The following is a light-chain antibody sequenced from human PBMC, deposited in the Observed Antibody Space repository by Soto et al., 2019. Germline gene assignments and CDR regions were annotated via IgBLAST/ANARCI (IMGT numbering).Light chain of an antibody. CDR2: DAS. J-gene: IGKJ1*01. CDR1: QSISSW. Sequence: DIQMTQSPSTLSASVGDTVTITCRASQSISSWLAWYQQKPGKAPKLLIYDASSLESGVPSRFSGSGSGTEFTLTISSLQPDDFATYYCQQYNSYSMFGQGTKVDIK. V-gene: IGKV1-5*01. CDR3: QQYNSYSM.